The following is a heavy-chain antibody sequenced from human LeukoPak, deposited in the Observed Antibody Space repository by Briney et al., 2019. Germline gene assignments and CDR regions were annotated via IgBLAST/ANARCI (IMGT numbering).Heavy chain of an antibody. CDR3: ARGLRGEDFDY. CDR2: INSDESST. V-gene: IGHV3-74*01. CDR1: GFTFSSYW. D-gene: IGHD2-21*01. Sequence: GGSLRLSCAASGFTFSSYWMHWVRQAPGKGLVWVSRINSDESSTSYADSVKGRFTISRDNAKNTLYLQMNSLRAEDTAVYYCARGLRGEDFDYWGQGTLVTVSS. J-gene: IGHJ4*02.